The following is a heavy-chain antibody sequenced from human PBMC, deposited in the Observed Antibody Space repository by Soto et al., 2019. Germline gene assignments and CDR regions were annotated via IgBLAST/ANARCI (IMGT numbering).Heavy chain of an antibody. Sequence: PSETLSLTCTVSGGSISSGDYYWSWIRQPPGKGLEWIGYIYYSGSTYYNPSLKSRVTISVDTSKNQFSLKLSSVTAADTAVYYCARVSRASRGLDYWGQGTLVTVPQ. V-gene: IGHV4-30-4*01. CDR2: IYYSGST. J-gene: IGHJ4*02. D-gene: IGHD3-10*01. CDR1: GGSISSGDYY. CDR3: ARVSRASRGLDY.